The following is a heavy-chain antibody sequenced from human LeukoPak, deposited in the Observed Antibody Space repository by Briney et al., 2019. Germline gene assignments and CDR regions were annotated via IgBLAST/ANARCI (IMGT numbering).Heavy chain of an antibody. CDR1: GFTFTNYA. J-gene: IGHJ4*02. Sequence: GGSLRLSCAASGFTFTNYAMSWVRQTPGKGLEWVSATVGSGPDTYHADSVKGRFTVSRDNSRNTLYLQMNSLRVEDTAVYYCAKDYYGSGSYIAYWGQGNMVTVSS. D-gene: IGHD3-10*01. CDR3: AKDYYGSGSYIAY. CDR2: TVGSGPDT. V-gene: IGHV3-23*01.